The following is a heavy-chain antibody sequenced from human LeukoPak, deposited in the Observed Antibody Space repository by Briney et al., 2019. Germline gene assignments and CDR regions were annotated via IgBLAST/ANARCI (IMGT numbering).Heavy chain of an antibody. Sequence: SETLSLTCTVSGYSISSGYYWGWIRQPPGKGLEWIGSIYHSGSTYYNPSLKSRVTISVDTSKNQFSLKLSSVTAADTAVYYCARATYYYDSSGYYYEAGAFDIWGRGTMVTVSS. J-gene: IGHJ3*02. D-gene: IGHD3-22*01. CDR3: ARATYYYDSSGYYYEAGAFDI. CDR1: GYSISSGYY. V-gene: IGHV4-38-2*02. CDR2: IYHSGST.